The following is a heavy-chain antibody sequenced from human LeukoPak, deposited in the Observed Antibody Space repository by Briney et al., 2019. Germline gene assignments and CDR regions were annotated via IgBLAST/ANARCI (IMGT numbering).Heavy chain of an antibody. D-gene: IGHD6-19*01. J-gene: IGHJ5*02. CDR3: ARGGRDPSGFDP. CDR1: GFTFSTYD. Sequence: GGSLRLSCAASGFTFSTYDMHWVRQATGKGLEWVSAIGTAGDTYYSGSVKGRFTISRENAKNSLYLQMNSLRAGDTAVYYCARGGRDPSGFDPWGQGSLVTVSS. CDR2: IGTAGDT. V-gene: IGHV3-13*01.